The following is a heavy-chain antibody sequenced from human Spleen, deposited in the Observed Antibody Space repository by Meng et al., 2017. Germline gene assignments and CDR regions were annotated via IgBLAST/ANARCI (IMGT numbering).Heavy chain of an antibody. J-gene: IGHJ4*02. CDR2: ISPSGVNI. CDR1: GFTFSDYY. Sequence: GESLKISCAASGFTFSDYYMSWIRQAPGKGLEWVSYISPSGVNIDYADSVKGRFTISRDNARNSLYLQINNLRADDTAHYYCARDPGTVTHFDFWGQGTLVTVSS. V-gene: IGHV3-11*01. D-gene: IGHD4-17*01. CDR3: ARDPGTVTHFDF.